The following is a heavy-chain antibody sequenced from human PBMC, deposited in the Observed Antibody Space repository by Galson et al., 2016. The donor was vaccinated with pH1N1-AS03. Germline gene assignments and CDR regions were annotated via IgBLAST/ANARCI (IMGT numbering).Heavy chain of an antibody. CDR3: IKEGNRLQSRRSDAFDI. Sequence: SLRLSCAASGFTFRTFSIYCVRPAPGKGLEYVSGISDNGINTYYADAVKARFTISRDKSKNPVYLQMSSLRTEDTAVYYCIKEGNRLQSRRSDAFDIWGRGTMVTVSS. CDR1: GFTFRTFS. V-gene: IGHV3-64D*06. J-gene: IGHJ3*02. D-gene: IGHD5-18*01. CDR2: ISDNGINT.